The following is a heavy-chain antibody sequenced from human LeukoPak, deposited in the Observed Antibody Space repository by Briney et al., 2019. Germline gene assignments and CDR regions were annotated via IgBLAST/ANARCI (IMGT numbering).Heavy chain of an antibody. J-gene: IGHJ4*02. CDR3: ARASYGSYLFDY. Sequence: GGSLRLSCAASGFTFDDYAMHWVRQAPGKGLEWVSLISGDGGSTYYADSVKGRFTISRDNSKNSLYLQMNSLRAEDTAVYYCARASYGSYLFDYWGQGTLVTVSS. CDR2: ISGDGGST. D-gene: IGHD1-26*01. V-gene: IGHV3-43*02. CDR1: GFTFDDYA.